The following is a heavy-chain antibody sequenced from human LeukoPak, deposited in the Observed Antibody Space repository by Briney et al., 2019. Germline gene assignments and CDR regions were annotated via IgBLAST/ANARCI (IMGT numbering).Heavy chain of an antibody. V-gene: IGHV3-15*07. CDR2: IKTKTDGGTT. D-gene: IGHD1-26*01. Sequence: GGSLRLSCAASGFTFSNAWMNWVRQAPGKGLEWVGRIKTKTDGGTTDYAAPVKGRFIISRDDSKNTLYLHMNSLKTEDTAVYYCTPGPYSGSYQISDNWGQGTLVTVSS. CDR3: TPGPYSGSYQISDN. CDR1: GFTFSNAW. J-gene: IGHJ4*02.